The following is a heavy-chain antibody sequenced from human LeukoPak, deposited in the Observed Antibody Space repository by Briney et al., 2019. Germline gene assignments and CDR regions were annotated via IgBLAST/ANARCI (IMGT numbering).Heavy chain of an antibody. CDR1: GGSISSSSYY. CDR2: IYHSGST. D-gene: IGHD4-23*01. CDR3: ARDTRYGGNSLHAFDI. J-gene: IGHJ3*02. V-gene: IGHV4-39*07. Sequence: PSETLSLTCTVSGGSISSSSYYWGWIRQPPGKGLEWIGSIYHSGSTYYNPSLKSRVTISVDTSKNQFSLKLSSVTAADTAVYYCARDTRYGGNSLHAFDIWGQGTMVSVSS.